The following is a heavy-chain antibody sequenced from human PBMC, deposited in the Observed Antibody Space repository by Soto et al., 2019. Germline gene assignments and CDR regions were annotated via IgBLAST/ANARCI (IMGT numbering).Heavy chain of an antibody. CDR3: TTERRYYYDSGGY. CDR2: IKSKIAGGAT. V-gene: IGHV3-15*01. J-gene: IGHJ4*02. D-gene: IGHD3-22*01. CDR1: GFTFSKAW. Sequence: PGGSVRLSCAASGFTFSKAWMSWVRQAPGKGLEWVGHIKSKIAGGATDYAAPVKGRFSTSRDDSKNTLYLQMNNLETEDTALYYCTTERRYYYDSGGYWGQGTLVTVSS.